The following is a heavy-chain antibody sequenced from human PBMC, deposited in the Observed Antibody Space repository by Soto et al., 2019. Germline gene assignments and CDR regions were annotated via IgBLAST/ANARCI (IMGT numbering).Heavy chain of an antibody. CDR2: IIPIRGIA. CDR3: VISVAAAADIDT. D-gene: IGHD6-25*01. Sequence: SVKVSCKASGGTFSSYTISWVRQAPVRVLELRVRIIPIRGIANYSQKFLGRVTITVDTSTITVHMELGSVTSEDTAVYYCVISVAAAADIDTWCQGTLLPVST. J-gene: IGHJ5*02. CDR1: GGTFSSYT. V-gene: IGHV1-69*02.